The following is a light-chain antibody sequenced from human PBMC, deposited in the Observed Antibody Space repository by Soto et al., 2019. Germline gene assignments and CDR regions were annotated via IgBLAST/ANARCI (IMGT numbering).Light chain of an antibody. J-gene: IGKJ1*01. CDR2: KAS. V-gene: IGKV1-5*03. Sequence: DIQMTQSPSTLSASVGDRVTITCRASQSISSWLAWYQQKPGKAPKLLIYKASSLESGVPSRFSGSGSGTEFTLNISSLQPDDFATYYCQQYNSYWTFDQGTKVEIK. CDR3: QQYNSYWT. CDR1: QSISSW.